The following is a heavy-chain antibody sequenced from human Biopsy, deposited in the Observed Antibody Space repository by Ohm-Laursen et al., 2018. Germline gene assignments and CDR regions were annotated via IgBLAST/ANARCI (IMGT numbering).Heavy chain of an antibody. V-gene: IGHV4-31*01. CDR1: GGSISSGGSY. Sequence: SETLSLTWTVSGGSISSGGSYWSWIRQRPGKGLEWIGYIFNSANTYYNPSLKNLITISGDTSKNQFSLKLNSVTAADTAVYYSARGDYFDSNGYFWFDPWGQGTLVTVSS. J-gene: IGHJ5*02. D-gene: IGHD3-22*01. CDR3: ARGDYFDSNGYFWFDP. CDR2: IFNSANT.